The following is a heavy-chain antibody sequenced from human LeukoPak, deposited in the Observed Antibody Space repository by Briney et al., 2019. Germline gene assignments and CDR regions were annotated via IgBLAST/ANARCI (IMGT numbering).Heavy chain of an antibody. CDR1: GYTFTGYY. J-gene: IGHJ4*02. Sequence: ASVKVSCXASGYTFTGYYMHWVRQAPGQGLEWMGRINPNSGGTNYAQKFQGRVTMARDTSISTAYMELSRLRSDDTAVYYCAKGGCVPRWLQSDYFDYWGQGTLVTVSS. D-gene: IGHD5-24*01. CDR2: INPNSGGT. CDR3: AKGGCVPRWLQSDYFDY. V-gene: IGHV1-2*06.